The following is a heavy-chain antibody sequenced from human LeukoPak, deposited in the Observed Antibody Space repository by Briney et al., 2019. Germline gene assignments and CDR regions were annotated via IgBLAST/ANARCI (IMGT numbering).Heavy chain of an antibody. CDR1: GYAFNTHC. D-gene: IGHD3-16*01. V-gene: IGHV1-18*01. J-gene: IGHJ4*02. CDR3: ARNFGGLGY. Sequence: ASVKVSCKASGYAFNTHCINWVRQAPGQGLEWMGWISDYTGKTNYAQNIQGRVTMTTDTSTSTAYMELRSLTSDDTAVYYCARNFGGLGYWGQGTLVTVSS. CDR2: ISDYTGKT.